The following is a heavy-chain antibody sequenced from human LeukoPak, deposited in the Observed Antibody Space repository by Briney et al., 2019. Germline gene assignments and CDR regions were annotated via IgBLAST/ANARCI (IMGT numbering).Heavy chain of an antibody. J-gene: IGHJ3*02. CDR3: ARNMIPTSLDAFDI. CDR2: ISYDGSNK. Sequence: PGGSLRLSCAASGFTFSSYAMHWVRQAPGKGLEWVAVISYDGSNKYYADSVKGRFTISRDNSKNTLYLQMNSLRAEDTAVYYCARNMIPTSLDAFDIWGQGTMVTVSS. CDR1: GFTFSSYA. D-gene: IGHD3-22*01. V-gene: IGHV3-30-3*01.